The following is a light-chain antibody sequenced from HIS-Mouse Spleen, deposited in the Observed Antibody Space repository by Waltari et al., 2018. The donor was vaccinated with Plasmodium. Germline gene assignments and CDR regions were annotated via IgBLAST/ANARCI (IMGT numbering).Light chain of an antibody. CDR1: KLGDKY. CDR3: QAWDSSTDYV. Sequence: SYELTQPPSVSVSPGQTASITCPGDKLGDKYACWYQQKPGQSPVLVIYQESKRPSGIPERFSGSNSGNTATLTISGTQAMDEADYYCQAWDSSTDYVFGTGTKVTVL. V-gene: IGLV3-1*01. CDR2: QES. J-gene: IGLJ1*01.